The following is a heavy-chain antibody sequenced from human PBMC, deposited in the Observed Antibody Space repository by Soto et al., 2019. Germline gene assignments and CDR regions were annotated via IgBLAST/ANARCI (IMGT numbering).Heavy chain of an antibody. CDR3: ARDNGYSYGYTLDH. V-gene: IGHV4-59*01. J-gene: IGHJ4*02. D-gene: IGHD5-18*01. CDR1: GCSISGYY. Sequence: SETLSLTCTVSGCSISGYYWSWIRQPPGKGLEWIGYIYYSGSTNYNPSLKSRVTISVDTSKNQFSLKLSSVTAADTAVYYCARDNGYSYGYTLDHWDQGTLVTVSS. CDR2: IYYSGST.